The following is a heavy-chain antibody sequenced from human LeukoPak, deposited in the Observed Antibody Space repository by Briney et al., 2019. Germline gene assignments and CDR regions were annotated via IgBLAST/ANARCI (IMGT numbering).Heavy chain of an antibody. J-gene: IGHJ3*02. CDR3: ARKTVPTFDI. CDR1: VFTFSSYE. V-gene: IGHV3-48*03. Sequence: GGSLRLSCAASVFTFSSYEMNWVRQAPQEGVDGVSFMSSCGSTIYYADSVKGRLTNSRDNAKTSLYLQMNSLRAEDTAGYYCARKTVPTFDIWGQGTRVRVSS. CDR2: MSSCGSTI. D-gene: IGHD4-17*01.